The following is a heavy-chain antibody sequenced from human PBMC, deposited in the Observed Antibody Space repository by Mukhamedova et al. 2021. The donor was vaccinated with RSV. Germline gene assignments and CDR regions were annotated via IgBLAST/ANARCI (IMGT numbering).Heavy chain of an antibody. V-gene: IGHV4-4*02. Sequence: GLEWIGEIYHSGSTNYNPSLKSRVTISVDKSKNQFPLKLSSVTAADTAVYYCARVLNYYDSSGYRYYFDYWGQGTLVTVSS. CDR3: ARVLNYYDSSGYRYYFDY. D-gene: IGHD3-22*01. CDR2: IYHSGST. J-gene: IGHJ4*02.